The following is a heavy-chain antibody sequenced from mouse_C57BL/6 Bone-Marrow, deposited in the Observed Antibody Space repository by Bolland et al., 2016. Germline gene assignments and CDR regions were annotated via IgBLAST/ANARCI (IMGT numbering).Heavy chain of an antibody. D-gene: IGHD2-3*01. CDR2: YT. CDR3: ARSLYDGYGGDY. V-gene: IGHV1-7*01. J-gene: IGHJ3*01. Sequence: YTKYNQKFKDKATLTADKSSSTAYMQLSSLTYEDSAVYYCARSLYDGYGGDYWGQGTLV.